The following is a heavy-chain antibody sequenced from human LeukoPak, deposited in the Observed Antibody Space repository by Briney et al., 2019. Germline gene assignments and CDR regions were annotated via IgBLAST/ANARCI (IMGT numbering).Heavy chain of an antibody. J-gene: IGHJ6*02. CDR1: GRTFSSYT. CDR3: AGQYYYDSSGSYYYYYGMDV. V-gene: IGHV1-69*02. CDR2: IIPILGIA. Sequence: AVKVSCKASGRTFSSYTISWVRQAPGQGLEWMGRIIPILGIANYAQKFQGRVTITADKSTSTAYMELSSLRSEDTAVYYCAGQYYYDSSGSYYYYYGMDVWGQGTTVTVSS. D-gene: IGHD3-22*01.